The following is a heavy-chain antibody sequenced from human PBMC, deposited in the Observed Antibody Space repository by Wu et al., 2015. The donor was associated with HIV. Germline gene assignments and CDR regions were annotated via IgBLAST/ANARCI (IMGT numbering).Heavy chain of an antibody. CDR3: ARDGYYDFGVVITIGQRTEKINYYYYXMDV. J-gene: IGHJ6*03. CDR1: GYTFTSYG. V-gene: IGHV1-18*01. D-gene: IGHD3-3*01. Sequence: QVQLVQSGAEVKKPGASVKVSCKASGYTFTSYGISWVRQAPGQGLEWMGWISAYNGNTNYAQKLQGRVTMTTDTSTSTAYMELRSLRSDDTAVYYCARDGYYDFGVVITIGQRTEKINYYYYXMDVWGQRDHGTPSP. CDR2: ISAYNGNT.